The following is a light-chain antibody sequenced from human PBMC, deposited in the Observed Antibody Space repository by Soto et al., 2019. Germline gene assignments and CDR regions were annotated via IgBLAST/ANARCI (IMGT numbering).Light chain of an antibody. J-gene: IGLJ7*01. CDR3: TSYTSSISLV. V-gene: IGLV2-14*01. Sequence: QSALTQPASVSGSPGQSITISCTGTSSDVGGYNYVSWYQQHPGKVPKLMIYDVIYRPSGVSNRFSGSKSGNTASLTISGLQAEDEAHYYCTSYTSSISLVFGGGTQLTVL. CDR2: DVI. CDR1: SSDVGGYNY.